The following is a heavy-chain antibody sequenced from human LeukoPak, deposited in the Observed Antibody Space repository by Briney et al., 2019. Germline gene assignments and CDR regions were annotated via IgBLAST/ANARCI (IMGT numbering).Heavy chain of an antibody. V-gene: IGHV1-8*01. D-gene: IGHD2-8*02. J-gene: IGHJ4*02. Sequence: ASVKVSCKASGYTSTSYDINWVRQATGQGLEWMGWMNPKSGNTGFAQRFQGRVTMTRDTSISTAYMELSSLRPEDTAVYYCARVTGSIDYWGQGTLVTVSS. CDR3: ARVTGSIDY. CDR2: MNPKSGNT. CDR1: GYTSTSYD.